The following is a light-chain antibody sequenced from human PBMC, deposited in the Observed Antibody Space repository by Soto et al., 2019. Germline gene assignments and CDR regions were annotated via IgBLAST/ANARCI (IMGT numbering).Light chain of an antibody. V-gene: IGKV3-20*01. CDR1: QSVTSNY. Sequence: EVVLTQSPGALSLSPWERATLSCRASQSVTSNYLAWYQQKPGQAPRLLVYGAASRATGISDRFSGSGSGTDFTLTISRLEPEDFAVYYCQHYVSPPITFGQGTRLEIK. J-gene: IGKJ5*01. CDR2: GAA. CDR3: QHYVSPPIT.